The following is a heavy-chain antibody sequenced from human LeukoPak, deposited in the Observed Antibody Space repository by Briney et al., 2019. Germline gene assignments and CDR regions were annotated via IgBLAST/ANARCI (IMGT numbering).Heavy chain of an antibody. CDR3: ARGLRQLVRSWHY. Sequence: PSETLSLTCAVYGGSFSGYYWSWIRQPPGKGLEWIGEINHRGSTNYNPSLKSRVTISVDTSKNQFSLKLSSVTAADTAVYYSARGLRQLVRSWHYWGQGTLVTVSS. D-gene: IGHD6-6*01. CDR1: GGSFSGYY. CDR2: INHRGST. V-gene: IGHV4-34*01. J-gene: IGHJ4*02.